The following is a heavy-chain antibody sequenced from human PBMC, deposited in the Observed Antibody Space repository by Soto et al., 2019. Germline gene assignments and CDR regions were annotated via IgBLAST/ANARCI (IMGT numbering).Heavy chain of an antibody. D-gene: IGHD2-8*01. J-gene: IGHJ6*02. CDR1: GYTFTRYG. V-gene: IGHV1-18*01. Sequence: QGQLMQSGAEVKKPGASVKVSCKASGYTFTRYGISWVRQAPGQGLEWMGWISGYNGDTNYAQKFQGRVTMTIDTSTSTAYMELRSLTSDDTAVYYCAKNGQPPYYYYGMDVWGQGTTVTVSS. CDR2: ISGYNGDT. CDR3: AKNGQPPYYYYGMDV.